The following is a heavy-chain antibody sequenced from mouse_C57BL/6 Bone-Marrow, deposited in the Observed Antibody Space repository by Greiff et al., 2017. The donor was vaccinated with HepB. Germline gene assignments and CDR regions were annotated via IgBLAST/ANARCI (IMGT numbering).Heavy chain of an antibody. Sequence: QVQLQQSGAELARPGASVKLSCKASGYTFTSYGISWVKQRTGQGLEWIGEIYPRSGNTYYNEKFKGKATLTADKSSSTAYMELRSLTSEDSAVYFCARRITTVVARYFDVWGTGTTVTVSS. CDR1: GYTFTSYG. CDR3: ARRITTVVARYFDV. CDR2: IYPRSGNT. V-gene: IGHV1-81*01. D-gene: IGHD1-1*01. J-gene: IGHJ1*03.